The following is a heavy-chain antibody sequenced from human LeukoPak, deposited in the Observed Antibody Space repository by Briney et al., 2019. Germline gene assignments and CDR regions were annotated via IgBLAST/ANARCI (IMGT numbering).Heavy chain of an antibody. Sequence: GGSLRVSCPASGFTLISHWLSWVRQAPGKGLEWVANIKQDGSERYYVHSVKGRFTIARDNAKNSMYLQFNSLRAEDTAVYYWAKEHVLLWFGELKRSGMDVWGKGTTVTVSS. D-gene: IGHD3-10*01. J-gene: IGHJ6*04. CDR1: GFTLISHW. CDR2: IKQDGSER. V-gene: IGHV3-7*03. CDR3: AKEHVLLWFGELKRSGMDV.